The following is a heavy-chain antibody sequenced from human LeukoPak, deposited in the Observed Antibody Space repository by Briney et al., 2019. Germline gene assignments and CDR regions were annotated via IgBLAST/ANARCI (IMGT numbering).Heavy chain of an antibody. CDR3: ARERVDIAMGFDY. CDR1: GGSISNSY. D-gene: IGHD5-18*01. J-gene: IGHJ4*02. CDR2: IYSSGTT. Sequence: SETLSLTCTVSGGSISNSYWSWIRQPAGKGLEWIGRIYSSGTTNYNASLMSRVTMSLDKSKSQFFLNLTSVTAADTAVYYCARERVDIAMGFDYWGQGSLVIVSS. V-gene: IGHV4-4*07.